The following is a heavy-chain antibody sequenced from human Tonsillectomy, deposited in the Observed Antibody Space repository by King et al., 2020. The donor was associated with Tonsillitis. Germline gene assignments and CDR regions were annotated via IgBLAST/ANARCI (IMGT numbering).Heavy chain of an antibody. V-gene: IGHV2-26*01. CDR1: GFSLSNARMG. D-gene: IGHD3-3*01. Sequence: VTLKESGPVLVKPTETLTLTCTVSGFSLSNARMGVSWIRQPPGKALEWLAHIFSNDEKSYSTSLKSRLTISKDTSKSQVVLTMTNMDPVDTATYYCARIQPIAEEWGIFWSDYYSLYFDYWGQGTLVTVSS. J-gene: IGHJ4*02. CDR3: ARIQPIAEEWGIFWSDYYSLYFDY. CDR2: IFSNDEK.